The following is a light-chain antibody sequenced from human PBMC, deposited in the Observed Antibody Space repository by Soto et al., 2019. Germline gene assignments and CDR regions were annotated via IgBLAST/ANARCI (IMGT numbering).Light chain of an antibody. CDR2: KAS. CDR3: HQYYRFPYT. CDR1: QSISNW. Sequence: DIQMTQSPSTLSASVGDTVTITCRASQSISNWLAWYQQKPGQAPTLLIHKASTLESGVPSSFSDSGSGTEFTLTIRSLQPDDFATFCCHQYYRFPYTLGQGTKLEIK. V-gene: IGKV1-5*03. J-gene: IGKJ2*01.